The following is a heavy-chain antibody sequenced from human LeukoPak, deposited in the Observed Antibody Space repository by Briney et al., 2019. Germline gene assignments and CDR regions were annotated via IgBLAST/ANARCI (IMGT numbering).Heavy chain of an antibody. V-gene: IGHV3-23*01. CDR3: AKELWFGENTNWFDP. D-gene: IGHD3-10*01. CDR2: ISGSGGST. J-gene: IGHJ5*02. CDR1: GFTFSSYA. Sequence: PGGSLRLSCAASGFTFSSYAMSWVRQAPGKGLEWVSAISGSGGSTYYADSVKGRFTISRDNSRNTLYLQMNSLRAEDTAVYYCAKELWFGENTNWFDPWGQGTLVTVSS.